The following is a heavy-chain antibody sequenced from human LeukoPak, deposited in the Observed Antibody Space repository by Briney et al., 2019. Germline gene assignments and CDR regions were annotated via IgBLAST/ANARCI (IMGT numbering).Heavy chain of an antibody. CDR2: ISHDGSNK. CDR3: TSWGDTAAEYFQR. V-gene: IGHV3-30*07. CDR1: GFTFSSYA. Sequence: GRSLRLSCAASGFTFSSYALHWVRQAPGKGLEWVAVISHDGSNKYYADSVKGRFTISRDNAQNSMYLQMNSLRVEDTAVYYCTSWGDTAAEYFQRWGQGTLVTVSS. J-gene: IGHJ1*01. D-gene: IGHD2-21*02.